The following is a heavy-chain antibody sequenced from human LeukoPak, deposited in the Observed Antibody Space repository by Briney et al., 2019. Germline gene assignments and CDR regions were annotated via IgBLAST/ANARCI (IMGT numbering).Heavy chain of an antibody. CDR2: ISSSGSTI. Sequence: PGGSLRLSCAASGFTFSSYEMNWVRQAPGKGLEWVSYISSSGSTIYYADSVKGRFTISRDNAKNSLYLQMNSLRAEDTAVYYCARENLIAVAGVIDYWGQGTLVTVSS. J-gene: IGHJ4*02. CDR3: ARENLIAVAGVIDY. CDR1: GFTFSSYE. D-gene: IGHD6-19*01. V-gene: IGHV3-48*03.